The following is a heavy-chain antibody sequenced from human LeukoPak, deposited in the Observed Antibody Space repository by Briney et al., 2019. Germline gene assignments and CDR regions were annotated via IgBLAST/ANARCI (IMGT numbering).Heavy chain of an antibody. CDR1: GYTFTSYD. V-gene: IGHV1-2*02. J-gene: IGHJ4*02. CDR2: INPNSGGT. CDR3: ASGGDTATYYFDY. Sequence: ASVKVSCKASGYTFTSYDINWVRQATGQGLEWMGWINPNSGGTNYAQKFQGRVTMTRDTSISTAYMELSRLRSDDTAVYYCASGGDTATYYFDYWGQGTLVTVSS. D-gene: IGHD5-18*01.